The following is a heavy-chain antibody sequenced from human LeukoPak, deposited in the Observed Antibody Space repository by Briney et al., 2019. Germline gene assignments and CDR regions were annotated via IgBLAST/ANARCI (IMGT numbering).Heavy chain of an antibody. CDR1: GFTFSSYA. V-gene: IGHV3-30-3*01. Sequence: PGRSLRLSCAASGFTFSSYAMHWVCQAPGKGLEWVAVISYDGSNKYYADSVKGRFTISRDNSKNTLYLQMNSLRAEDTAVYYCARDGELLWFGELPEYFQHWGQGTLVTVSS. CDR2: ISYDGSNK. D-gene: IGHD3-10*01. CDR3: ARDGELLWFGELPEYFQH. J-gene: IGHJ1*01.